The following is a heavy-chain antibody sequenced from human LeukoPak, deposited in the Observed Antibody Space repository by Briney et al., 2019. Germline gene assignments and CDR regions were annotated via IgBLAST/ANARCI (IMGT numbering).Heavy chain of an antibody. Sequence: PGGSLRLSCAASGFTFSSYSMNWVRQAPGKGLEWVPSISRSSSYIYYADSMKGRFTISRDNAKNSLYLQMNSLRAEDTAVYYCARATYSNYVFAFDIWGQGTMVTVSS. V-gene: IGHV3-21*01. CDR1: GFTFSSYS. CDR2: ISRSSSYI. D-gene: IGHD4-11*01. CDR3: ARATYSNYVFAFDI. J-gene: IGHJ3*02.